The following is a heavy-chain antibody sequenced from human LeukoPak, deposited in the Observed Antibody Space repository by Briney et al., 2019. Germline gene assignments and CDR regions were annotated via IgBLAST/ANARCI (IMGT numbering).Heavy chain of an antibody. J-gene: IGHJ4*02. D-gene: IGHD6-19*01. Sequence: VASVKVSCKASGYTFTSYYLHWVRQAPGQGLEWMGIINPSAGSTSYAQKFQGRATMTRDTSTSTVYMELSSLRSEDTAVYYCAREGDIAVAGLVLDHWGQGTLVTVSS. CDR3: AREGDIAVAGLVLDH. CDR2: INPSAGST. V-gene: IGHV1-46*01. CDR1: GYTFTSYY.